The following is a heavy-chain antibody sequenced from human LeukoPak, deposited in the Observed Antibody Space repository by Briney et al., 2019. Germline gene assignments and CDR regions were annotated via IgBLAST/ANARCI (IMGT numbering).Heavy chain of an antibody. D-gene: IGHD3-22*01. J-gene: IGHJ4*02. V-gene: IGHV4-30-4*08. Sequence: SETLSLTCTVPGGSISSGDYYWSWIRQPPGKGLEWIGYIYYSGSTYYNPSLKSRVTISVDTSKNQFSLKLSSVTAADTAVYYCASQAPYYYDSSGIDYWGQGTLVTVSS. CDR2: IYYSGST. CDR1: GGSISSGDYY. CDR3: ASQAPYYYDSSGIDY.